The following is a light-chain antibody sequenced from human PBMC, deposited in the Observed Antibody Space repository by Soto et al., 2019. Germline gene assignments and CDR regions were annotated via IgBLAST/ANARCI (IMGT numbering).Light chain of an antibody. CDR3: QQYNSCPIT. J-gene: IGKJ5*01. V-gene: IGKV1-5*01. CDR1: QSISSW. Sequence: DIQMPQSPSTLSASVGDRVTITCRASQSISSWLAWYQQKPGKAPKLLIYDASSLESGVPSRFSGSGSGTEFTLTISSLQPDDFATYYCQQYNSCPITFGQGTLLEI. CDR2: DAS.